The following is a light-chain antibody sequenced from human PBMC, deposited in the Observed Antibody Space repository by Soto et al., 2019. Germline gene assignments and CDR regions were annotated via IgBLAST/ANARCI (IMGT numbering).Light chain of an antibody. CDR1: TSNIGTHWP. Sequence: QPVLTQPPSVSGAPGQKVTISCTGSTSNIGTHWPVHWFQQLPGTAPKLLIYDNTNRPSGVPDRFSGSKSGTSASLAITGLQAADEADYYCQSYDNSLSAWVFGGGTKLTVL. J-gene: IGLJ3*02. CDR2: DNT. CDR3: QSYDNSLSAWV. V-gene: IGLV1-40*01.